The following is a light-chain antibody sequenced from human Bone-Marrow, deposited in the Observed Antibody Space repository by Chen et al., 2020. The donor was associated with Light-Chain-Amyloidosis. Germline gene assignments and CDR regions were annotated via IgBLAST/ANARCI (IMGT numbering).Light chain of an antibody. CDR3: GSYTITNTLV. CDR2: EVT. V-gene: IGLV2-14*01. Sequence: QSALTQPAPVSGSPGQSLPISCTGTSSDVGGDNHVSWYQQHPDKAPKLMIYEVTNRPSWVPDRFSGSKSDNTASLTISGLQTEDEADYFCGSYTITNTLVFGSGTRVTVL. CDR1: SSDVGGDNH. J-gene: IGLJ1*01.